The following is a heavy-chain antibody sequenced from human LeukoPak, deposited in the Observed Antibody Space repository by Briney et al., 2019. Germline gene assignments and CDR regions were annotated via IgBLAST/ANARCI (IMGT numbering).Heavy chain of an antibody. D-gene: IGHD3-3*01. CDR1: GYTFTSYG. J-gene: IGHJ4*02. Sequence: ASVKVSCKASGYTFTSYGISWVRQAPGQGLEWMGWMSAYNGNTNYAQKLQGRVTMTTDTSTSTAYMELRSLRSDDTAVYYCARDRRLRFLEWQKVDYWGQGTLVTVSS. CDR3: ARDRRLRFLEWQKVDY. V-gene: IGHV1-18*01. CDR2: MSAYNGNT.